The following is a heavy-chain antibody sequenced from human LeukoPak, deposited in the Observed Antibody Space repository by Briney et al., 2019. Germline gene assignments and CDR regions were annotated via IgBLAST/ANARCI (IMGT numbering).Heavy chain of an antibody. CDR2: ICI. CDR3: ARGTEMTIIAGHYSFDQ. V-gene: IGHV4-4*07. CDR1: GGSISGYY. D-gene: IGHD5-24*01. Sequence: PSETLSLTCTVSGGSISGYYWTWMRQPAGRGLEWIGRICIYSNPSLESRVTISLDASNNQFSLKLTSVTAADTAVYYCARGTEMTIIAGHYSFDQWGRGTLVSVSS. J-gene: IGHJ4*02.